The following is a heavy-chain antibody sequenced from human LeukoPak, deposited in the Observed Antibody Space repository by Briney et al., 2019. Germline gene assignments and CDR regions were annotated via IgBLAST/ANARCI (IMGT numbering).Heavy chain of an antibody. CDR1: GFTFDDYT. V-gene: IGHV3-43*01. J-gene: IGHJ4*02. CDR2: ISWDGGST. D-gene: IGHD6-19*01. Sequence: GGSLRLSCAASGFTFDDYTMHWVRQAPGEGLEWVSLISWDGGSTYYADSVKGRFTISRDNSKNSLYLQMNSLRTEDTALYYCAKDQKQWLVKYYFDYWGQGTLVTVSS. CDR3: AKDQKQWLVKYYFDY.